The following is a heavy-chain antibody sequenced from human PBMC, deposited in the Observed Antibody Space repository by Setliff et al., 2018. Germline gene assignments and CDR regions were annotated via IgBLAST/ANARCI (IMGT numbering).Heavy chain of an antibody. Sequence: ASVKVSCKASGYTFNSYGITWVRQAPGQGLEWMGWINPNSGGTNYAQKFQGRVTMTRDTSITTAYMELSSLRSDDTAVYYCARHLSSGSYYGGAYYYMDVWGKGTTVTVSS. CDR3: ARHLSSGSYYGGAYYYMDV. V-gene: IGHV1-2*02. J-gene: IGHJ6*03. CDR2: INPNSGGT. CDR1: GYTFNSYG. D-gene: IGHD1-26*01.